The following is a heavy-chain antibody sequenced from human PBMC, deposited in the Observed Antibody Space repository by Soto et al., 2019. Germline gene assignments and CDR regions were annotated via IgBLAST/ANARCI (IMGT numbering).Heavy chain of an antibody. CDR1: GFICSSYD. CDR3: AKATATGGGAFDI. J-gene: IGHJ3*02. V-gene: IGHV3-23*01. D-gene: IGHD2-8*02. CDR2: ILVDGRT. Sequence: LGGSLRLSCAASGFICSSYDMSWVRQAPGKGLEWVSTILVDGRTFYVDSVKGRFTISRDSSQNTVYLQMNSLTAGDTALYYCAKATATGGGAFDICGQGTMVTVAS.